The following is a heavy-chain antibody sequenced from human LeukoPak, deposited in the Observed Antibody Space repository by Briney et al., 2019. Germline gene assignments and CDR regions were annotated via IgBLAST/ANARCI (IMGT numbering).Heavy chain of an antibody. V-gene: IGHV4-30-4*08. D-gene: IGHD2-2*02. CDR3: PRSQLLYVDWFAP. CDR1: GGSISSGDYY. J-gene: IGHJ5*02. Sequence: SQTLSLTCTVSGGSISSGDYYWSWIRQPPGKGLEWIGYIYYSGSTYYNPSLKSRVTISVDTSKNQFSLKLSSVTAADTAVYYGPRSQLLYVDWFAPGAREPLVTVSS. CDR2: IYYSGST.